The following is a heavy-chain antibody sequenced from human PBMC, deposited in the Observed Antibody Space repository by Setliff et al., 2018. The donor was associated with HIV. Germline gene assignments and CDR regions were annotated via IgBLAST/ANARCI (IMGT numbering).Heavy chain of an antibody. V-gene: IGHV5-51*01. CDR1: GYSFTNYW. Sequence: RGESLKISCKGSGYSFTNYWIGWVRQMPGKGLEWMGIIYPGDSDIQYSPSLQGQVTISADKSTSTAFLQWSSLKPSDTAMYYCARFWNSGSYRDAFDIWGQGTMVTVSS. CDR2: IYPGDSDI. CDR3: ARFWNSGSYRDAFDI. D-gene: IGHD1-26*01. J-gene: IGHJ3*02.